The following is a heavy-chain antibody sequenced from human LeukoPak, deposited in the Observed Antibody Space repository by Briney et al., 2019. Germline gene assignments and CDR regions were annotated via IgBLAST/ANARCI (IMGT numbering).Heavy chain of an antibody. D-gene: IGHD3-3*02. CDR3: AKIRAPAYAF. Sequence: PGGSLRLSCAASGFTFSSFAMNWVRQAPGKGLEWVSAISGSGSGDSTYYADSVKGRFTISRDNSKNTLYLQMNSLRAEDTAVYYCAKIRAPAYAFWGQGTMVTVSS. J-gene: IGHJ3*01. CDR1: GFTFSSFA. CDR2: ISGSGSGDST. V-gene: IGHV3-23*01.